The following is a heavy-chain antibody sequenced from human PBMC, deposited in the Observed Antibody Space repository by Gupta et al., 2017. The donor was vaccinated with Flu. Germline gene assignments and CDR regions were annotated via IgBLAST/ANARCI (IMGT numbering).Heavy chain of an antibody. Sequence: WVRQAPGKELEWVSAISGSGGSTYYADSVKGRFTISRDNSKNTLYLQMNSLRAEDTAVYYCAKDPHSGYFDLWGRGTLVTVSS. J-gene: IGHJ2*01. CDR3: AKDPHSGYFDL. D-gene: IGHD6-19*01. V-gene: IGHV3-23*01. CDR2: ISGSGGST.